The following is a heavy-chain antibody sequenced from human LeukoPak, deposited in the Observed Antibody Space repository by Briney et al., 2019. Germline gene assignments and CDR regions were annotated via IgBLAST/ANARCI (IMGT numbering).Heavy chain of an antibody. V-gene: IGHV4-39*01. J-gene: IGHJ4*02. CDR2: IYYSGST. CDR1: GGSISSSSYY. Sequence: SETLSLTCTVSGGSISSSSYYWGWIRQPPGKGLECIGSIYYSGSTYYNPSLKSRVTISVDTSKNQFSLKLSSVTAADTAVYYCARLRWFGEFDYWGQGTLVTVSS. CDR3: ARLRWFGEFDY. D-gene: IGHD3-10*01.